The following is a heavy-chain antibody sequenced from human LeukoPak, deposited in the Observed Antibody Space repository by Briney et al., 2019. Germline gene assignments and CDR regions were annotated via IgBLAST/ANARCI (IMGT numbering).Heavy chain of an antibody. V-gene: IGHV3-48*03. CDR1: GFTSRSYE. CDR3: AREPYRPIASAGYYGRDV. Sequence: GSLRLSCAASGFTSRSYELNWVRQAPGTGLEWVSYISTRGSTIYYAASVKGRFTISRDNAKNSLYLQMNSLRAEDTAVYYSAREPYRPIASAGYYGRDVWVQGTRVTVPS. D-gene: IGHD6-13*01. J-gene: IGHJ6*02. CDR2: ISTRGSTI.